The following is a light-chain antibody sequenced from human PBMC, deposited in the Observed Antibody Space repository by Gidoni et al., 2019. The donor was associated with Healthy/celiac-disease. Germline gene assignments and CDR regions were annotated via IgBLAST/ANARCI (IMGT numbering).Light chain of an antibody. J-gene: IGKJ2*01. CDR3: QQSYSTPYT. Sequence: DIQMTQSPSSLSASVGDRVTITCRASQSISSYFNWYQQKPGKAPKLLIYAASSLQSGVPSRFSGSGAGTDFTLTISSLQPKDFATYYCQQSYSTPYTFGQGTKLEIK. CDR2: AAS. CDR1: QSISSY. V-gene: IGKV1-39*01.